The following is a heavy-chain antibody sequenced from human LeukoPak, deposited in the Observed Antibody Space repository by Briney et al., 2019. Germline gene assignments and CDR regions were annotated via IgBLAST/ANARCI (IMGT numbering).Heavy chain of an antibody. CDR1: GFTFHLYA. D-gene: IGHD3-22*01. J-gene: IGHJ4*02. CDR3: ARGVNTISFTFDY. Sequence: PGGSLRLSCAASGFTFHLYAMHWVRLAPGKGLEWVSLITGDGRSTYYADSVKGRFTISRDNHEDSLYLQMNTLRTEDTAFYYCARGVNTISFTFDYWARGSLVTVSS. CDR2: ITGDGRST. V-gene: IGHV3-43*02.